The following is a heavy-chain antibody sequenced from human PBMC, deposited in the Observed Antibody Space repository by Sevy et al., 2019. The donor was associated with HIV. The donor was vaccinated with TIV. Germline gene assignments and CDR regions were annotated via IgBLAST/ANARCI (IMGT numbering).Heavy chain of an antibody. D-gene: IGHD1-26*01. V-gene: IGHV3-23*01. J-gene: IGHJ4*02. CDR1: GFTFSSHA. Sequence: EGSLRLSCAASGFTFSSHAMSWVRQAPGKGLEWVSAISDSGTTTYYKDSVKGRFTISRDNSKNTLYLQMDGLRAEDTAIYYCARAFTGGYQQPFDYWGQGTLVTVSS. CDR3: ARAFTGGYQQPFDY. CDR2: ISDSGTTT.